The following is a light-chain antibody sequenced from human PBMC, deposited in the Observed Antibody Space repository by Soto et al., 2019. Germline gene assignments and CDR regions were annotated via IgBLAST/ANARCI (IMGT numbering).Light chain of an antibody. J-gene: IGLJ1*01. CDR3: SSYTSSSPYV. V-gene: IGLV2-14*01. CDR1: SSDVGGYNY. Sequence: QSALTQPASVSGSPGQSITISCTRTSSDVGGYNYVSWYQQYPGKAPKLMIYDVSNRPSGVSNRFSGSKSGNTASLTISGLQAEDEAGYYCSSYTSSSPYVFGTGTKVTVL. CDR2: DVS.